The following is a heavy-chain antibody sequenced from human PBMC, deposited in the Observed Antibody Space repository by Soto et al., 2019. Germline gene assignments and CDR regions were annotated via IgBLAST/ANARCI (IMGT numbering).Heavy chain of an antibody. D-gene: IGHD5-18*01. CDR2: IWYDGSNK. CDR3: ARAGYSYCFDI. V-gene: IGHV3-33*01. J-gene: IGHJ3*02. CDR1: GFTFSSYG. Sequence: QVQLVESGGGVVQPGRSLRLSCAASGFTFSSYGMHWVRQAPGKGLEWVAVIWYDGSNKYYADSVKGRFTISRDNSKNTLYLQMNSMRAEDTAVYYCARAGYSYCFDICGQGTMVTVSS.